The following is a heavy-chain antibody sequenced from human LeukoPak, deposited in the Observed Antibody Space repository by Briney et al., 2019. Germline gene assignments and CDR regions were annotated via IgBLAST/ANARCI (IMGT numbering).Heavy chain of an antibody. J-gene: IGHJ3*02. CDR2: IYYSGST. CDR3: ARHYDSSGADAFGI. Sequence: SQTLSLTCTVSGGSISSGGYYWSWIRQHPGKGLEWIGYIYYSGSTYYNPSLKSRVTISVDTSKNQFSLKLSSVTAADTAVYYCARHYDSSGADAFGIWGQGTMVTVSS. V-gene: IGHV4-31*03. CDR1: GGSISSGGYY. D-gene: IGHD3-22*01.